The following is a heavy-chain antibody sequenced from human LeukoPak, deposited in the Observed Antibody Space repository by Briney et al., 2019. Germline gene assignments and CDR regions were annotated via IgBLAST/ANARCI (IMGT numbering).Heavy chain of an antibody. V-gene: IGHV1-69*04. D-gene: IGHD3-10*01. J-gene: IGHJ6*02. CDR3: ARGSGSYYYYGMDV. Sequence: ASVKVSCKASGGTFSSYAISWVRQAPGQGLEWMGRIIPILGIANYAQKFQGRVTITADKSTSTAYMELSSLRSEDTAVYYCARGSGSYYYYGMDVWGQGTTVTVSS. CDR1: GGTFSSYA. CDR2: IIPILGIA.